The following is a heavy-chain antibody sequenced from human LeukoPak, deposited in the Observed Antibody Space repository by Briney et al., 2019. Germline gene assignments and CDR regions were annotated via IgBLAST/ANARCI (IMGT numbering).Heavy chain of an antibody. CDR2: ISFDGSDK. CDR3: AKSLAPYCSGGSCFDAFDI. V-gene: IGHV3-30*04. J-gene: IGHJ3*02. Sequence: PGGSLRLCCAASGFTFSSYAMHWVRQAPGKGLEWVALISFDGSDKYYADSVKGRFTISRDNSKNTLYLQMNSPRAEDTAICYCAKSLAPYCSGGSCFDAFDIWGQGTMVTVSS. D-gene: IGHD2-15*01. CDR1: GFTFSSYA.